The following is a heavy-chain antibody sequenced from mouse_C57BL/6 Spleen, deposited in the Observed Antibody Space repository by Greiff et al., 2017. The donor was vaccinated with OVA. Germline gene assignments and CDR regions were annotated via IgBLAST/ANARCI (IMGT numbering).Heavy chain of an antibody. CDR1: GYTFTSYW. CDR2: IDPSDSYT. V-gene: IGHV1-69*01. J-gene: IGHJ2*01. Sequence: QVQLKQPGAELVMPGASVKLSCKASGYTFTSYWMHWVKQRPGQGLEWIGEIDPSDSYTNYNQKFKGKSTLTVDKSSSTAYMQLSSLTSEDSAVYYCARDDGYHYWGQGTTLTVSS. D-gene: IGHD2-3*01. CDR3: ARDDGYHY.